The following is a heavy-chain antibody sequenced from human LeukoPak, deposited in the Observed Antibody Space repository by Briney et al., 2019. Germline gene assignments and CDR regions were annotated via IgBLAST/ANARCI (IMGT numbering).Heavy chain of an antibody. CDR2: ISYDGSNK. Sequence: GSLRLSCAASGFTFSSYAMHWVRQAPGKGLEWVAVISYDGSNKYYADSVKGRFTISRDNSKNTLYLQMNSLRAEDTAVYYCARDQGSGWYLTFDYWGQGTLVTVSS. J-gene: IGHJ4*02. CDR1: GFTFSSYA. D-gene: IGHD6-19*01. CDR3: ARDQGSGWYLTFDY. V-gene: IGHV3-30-3*01.